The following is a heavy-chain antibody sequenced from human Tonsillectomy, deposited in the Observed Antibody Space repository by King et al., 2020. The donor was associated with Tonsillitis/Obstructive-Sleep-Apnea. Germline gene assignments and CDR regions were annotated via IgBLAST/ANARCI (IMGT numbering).Heavy chain of an antibody. J-gene: IGHJ4*02. V-gene: IGHV5-51*01. CDR3: ARRACSGGGCSNFYF. Sequence: EVQLVESGPEVKKAGESLKISCKGSGYTFTTYWVAWVRQMPGKGLEWMGIIYPGDSDTRYSPSFQGQVTISADKSMSTAYLQCSSLKASDTAIYYCARRACSGGGCSNFYFWGQGTLVTVSS. CDR2: IYPGDSDT. D-gene: IGHD2-15*01. CDR1: GYTFTTYW.